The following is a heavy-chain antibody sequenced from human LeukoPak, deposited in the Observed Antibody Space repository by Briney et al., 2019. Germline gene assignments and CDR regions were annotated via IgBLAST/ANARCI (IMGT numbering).Heavy chain of an antibody. V-gene: IGHV3-7*01. CDR2: IKQDGSEK. Sequence: GGSLRLSCAASGFTFSSYWMSWVRQAPGKGLEWVANIKQDGSEKYYVDSVKGRFTISRDNTKNSLYLQMNSLRAEDTAVYYCARALRTNWFDPWGQGTLVTVSS. CDR3: ARALRTNWFDP. D-gene: IGHD5-12*01. CDR1: GFTFSSYW. J-gene: IGHJ5*02.